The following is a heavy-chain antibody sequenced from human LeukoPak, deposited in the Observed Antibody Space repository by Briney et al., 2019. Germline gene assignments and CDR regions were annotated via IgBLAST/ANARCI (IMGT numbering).Heavy chain of an antibody. Sequence: GGSLTLSCAASGCTFSGYSMYWGGIGQPQGLEWVSSISSSSSYIYYADSVKGRFTISRDNAKNPLYLQMNSLRAEDTAVYYCARDQLVNYWGQGTLVTVSS. CDR2: ISSSSSYI. CDR1: GCTFSGYS. J-gene: IGHJ4*02. V-gene: IGHV3-21*01. CDR3: ARDQLVNY. D-gene: IGHD6-13*01.